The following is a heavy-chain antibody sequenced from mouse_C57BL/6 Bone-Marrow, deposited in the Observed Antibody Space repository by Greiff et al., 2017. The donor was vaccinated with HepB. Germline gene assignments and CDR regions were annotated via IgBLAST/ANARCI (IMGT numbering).Heavy chain of an antibody. V-gene: IGHV1-54*01. CDR1: GYAFPNYL. CDR3: ARRYYGSSYWFAY. D-gene: IGHD1-1*01. Sequence: QVQLQQSGAELVRPGTSVKVSCKASGYAFPNYLIEWVKQRPGQGLEWIGVINPGSGGTNYNEKFKGKATLTADKSSSTAYMQLSSLTSDDSAVYFCARRYYGSSYWFAYWGQGTLVTVSA. CDR2: INPGSGGT. J-gene: IGHJ3*01.